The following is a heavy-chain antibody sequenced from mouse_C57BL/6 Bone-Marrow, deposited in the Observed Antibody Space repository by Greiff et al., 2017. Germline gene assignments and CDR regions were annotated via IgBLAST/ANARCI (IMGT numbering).Heavy chain of an antibody. CDR3: AREGRFYGSSWYFDV. V-gene: IGHV1-64*01. D-gene: IGHD1-1*01. CDR1: GYTFTSYW. J-gene: IGHJ1*03. CDR2: IHPNSGST. Sequence: QVQLQQSGAELVKPGASVKLSCKASGYTFTSYWMHWVKQRPGQGLEWIGMIHPNSGSTNYNEKFKSKATLTVDKSSSTAYMQLSSLTSEDSAVYYCAREGRFYGSSWYFDVWGTGTTVTVSS.